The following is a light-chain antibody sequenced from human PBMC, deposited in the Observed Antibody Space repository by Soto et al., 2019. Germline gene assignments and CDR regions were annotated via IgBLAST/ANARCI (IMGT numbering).Light chain of an antibody. CDR2: AAS. Sequence: DIQLTQSPSFLSASVGDRITITFRASQDISSSLAWFQQQPGKAPNLLIYAASTLQRGVPSRFSGSGSWTEFTLTISSLQPEYFATYYCQQVNSYPLTFGGGTKVEIK. CDR1: QDISSS. V-gene: IGKV1-9*01. CDR3: QQVNSYPLT. J-gene: IGKJ4*01.